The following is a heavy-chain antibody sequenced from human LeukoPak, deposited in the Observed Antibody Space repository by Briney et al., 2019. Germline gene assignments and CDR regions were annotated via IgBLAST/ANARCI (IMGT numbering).Heavy chain of an antibody. D-gene: IGHD3-10*01. CDR2: INHSGST. J-gene: IGHJ4*02. V-gene: IGHV4-34*01. CDR1: GGSFSGYY. Sequence: SETLSLTCAVYGGSFSGYYWSWIRQPPGKGLEWIGEINHSGSTNYNPSLKSRVTISVDTSKNQFSLKLSSVTAADTAVYYCARETPMYYYGSGSDYWGQGTLVTVSS. CDR3: ARETPMYYYGSGSDY.